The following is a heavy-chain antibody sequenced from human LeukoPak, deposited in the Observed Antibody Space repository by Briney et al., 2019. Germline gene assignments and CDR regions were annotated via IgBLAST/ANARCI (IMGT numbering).Heavy chain of an antibody. J-gene: IGHJ4*02. CDR3: AKAGLRYSYGSTPVWY. D-gene: IGHD5-18*01. Sequence: PGGSLRLSCVASGFTFSSYWMHWVRQDPRKGLVWVSRINGDGRNINYADSVRGRFTISRDNSKNTLYLQMNSLRAEDTAVYYCAKAGLRYSYGSTPVWYWGQGTLVTVSS. CDR2: INGDGRNI. V-gene: IGHV3-74*01. CDR1: GFTFSSYW.